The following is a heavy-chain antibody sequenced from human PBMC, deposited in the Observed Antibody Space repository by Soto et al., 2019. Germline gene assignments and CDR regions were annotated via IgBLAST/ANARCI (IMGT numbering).Heavy chain of an antibody. CDR1: GYSFAIYW. CDR3: PRTRSFTPRFYSDGMDV. J-gene: IGHJ6*02. CDR2: IYPGDSDT. Sequence: GESLKISCQRSGYSFAIYWIGWVRQMPGKDLDWMGIIYPGDSDTRYSPSFQGQVTISADKSLRTAYLQWTSLKASDTALYYCPRTRSFTPRFYSDGMDVWGQWTTVTVS. V-gene: IGHV5-51*01. D-gene: IGHD6-6*01.